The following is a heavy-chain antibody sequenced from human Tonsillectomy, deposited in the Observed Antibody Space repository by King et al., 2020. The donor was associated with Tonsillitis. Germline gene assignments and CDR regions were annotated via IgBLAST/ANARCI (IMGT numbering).Heavy chain of an antibody. CDR2: ISVYNGNT. J-gene: IGHJ3*02. CDR3: ARGVNIVGRVPEDAFDI. Sequence: VQLVESGAEVKKPGASVKVSCKASGYTFTSYGISWVRQAPGQGLEWMGWISVYNGNTNYAQKLQGRVTMTTDTSTSTAYMDLRSLRSDDTAVYYCARGVNIVGRVPEDAFDIWGQGTMVTVSS. V-gene: IGHV1-18*01. D-gene: IGHD5-12*01. CDR1: GYTFTSYG.